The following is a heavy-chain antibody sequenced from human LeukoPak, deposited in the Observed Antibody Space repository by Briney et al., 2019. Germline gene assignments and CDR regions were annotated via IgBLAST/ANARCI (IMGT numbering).Heavy chain of an antibody. J-gene: IGHJ4*02. Sequence: SETLSLTCTVSNGSIRSHFWTWVRQPPGKGLEWIGYIHYSGGTNYNPSLKSRVTISVDSSKNQFSLKLSSVTAADTAVYYCARHISSGSDSLFGYWGQGTLVTVSS. D-gene: IGHD5-12*01. CDR2: IHYSGGT. V-gene: IGHV4-59*08. CDR3: ARHISSGSDSLFGY. CDR1: NGSIRSHF.